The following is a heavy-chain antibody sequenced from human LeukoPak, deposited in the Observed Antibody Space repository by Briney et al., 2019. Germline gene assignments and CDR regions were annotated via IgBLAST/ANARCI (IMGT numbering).Heavy chain of an antibody. D-gene: IGHD2-15*01. V-gene: IGHV3-23*01. CDR2: VSGSGGGT. CDR1: GFTFSSYA. J-gene: IGHJ4*02. CDR3: AKLTPPRVLVVAANFGY. Sequence: GRSLRLSCAASGFTFSSYAMSWVRQAPGKGLEWVSAVSGSGGGTYYADSVKGRFTISRDNSKNTLYLQMNSLRAEDTAVYYCAKLTPPRVLVVAANFGYWGQGTLVTVSS.